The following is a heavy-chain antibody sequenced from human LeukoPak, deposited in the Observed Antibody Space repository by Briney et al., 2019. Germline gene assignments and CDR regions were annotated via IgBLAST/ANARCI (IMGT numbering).Heavy chain of an antibody. CDR3: ATGWVVVVSDAFDI. Sequence: ASVKVSCKGSGYTLTELSMHWVRQAPGKGLEWMGGFDPEDGETIYAQKFQGRVTMTEDTSTDTAYMELSSLRSEDTAVYYCATGWVVVVSDAFDIWGQGTMVTVSS. D-gene: IGHD3-22*01. J-gene: IGHJ3*02. V-gene: IGHV1-24*01. CDR2: FDPEDGET. CDR1: GYTLTELS.